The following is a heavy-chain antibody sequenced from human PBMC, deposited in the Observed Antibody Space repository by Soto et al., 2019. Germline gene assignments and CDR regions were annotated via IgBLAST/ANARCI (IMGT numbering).Heavy chain of an antibody. J-gene: IGHJ6*02. CDR1: GFTFSSYW. V-gene: IGHV3-7*03. CDR3: ARIAAAGTSWYYYYGMDV. Sequence: GGSLRLSCAASGFTFSSYWMSWVRQAPGKGLEWVANIKQDGSEKYYVDSVKGRFTISRDNAKNSLYLQMNSLRAEDTAVYYCARIAAAGTSWYYYYGMDVWGQGITVTVSS. D-gene: IGHD6-13*01. CDR2: IKQDGSEK.